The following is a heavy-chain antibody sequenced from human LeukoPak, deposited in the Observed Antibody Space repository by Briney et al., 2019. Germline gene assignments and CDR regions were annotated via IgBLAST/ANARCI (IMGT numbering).Heavy chain of an antibody. Sequence: ASVKVSCKASGYTFTSYGISWVRQAPGQGLEWMGWISAYNGNTNYAQRLQGRVTMTSDTSISTVYMELTTLTSDDTAVFYCARDMIQGVMGYWGQGTLVTVSS. J-gene: IGHJ4*02. CDR3: ARDMIQGVMGY. CDR1: GYTFTSYG. CDR2: ISAYNGNT. V-gene: IGHV1-18*01. D-gene: IGHD3-10*01.